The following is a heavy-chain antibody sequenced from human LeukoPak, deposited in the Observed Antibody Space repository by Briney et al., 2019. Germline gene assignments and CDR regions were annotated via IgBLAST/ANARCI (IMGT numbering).Heavy chain of an antibody. D-gene: IGHD2-15*01. CDR1: GFTFSSYS. V-gene: IGHV3-21*01. J-gene: IGHJ4*02. CDR3: ASSHSVVAATPNDY. Sequence: GGSLRLSCAASGFTFSSYSMNWVRQAPGKGLEWVSSISSSSSYIYYADSVKGRFTISRDNAKNSLYLQMNSLRAEDTAVYYSASSHSVVAATPNDYWGQGTLVTVSS. CDR2: ISSSSSYI.